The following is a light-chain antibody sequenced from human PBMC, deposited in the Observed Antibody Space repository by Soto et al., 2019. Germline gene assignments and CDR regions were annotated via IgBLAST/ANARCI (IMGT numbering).Light chain of an antibody. J-gene: IGLJ3*02. CDR1: SSDIGDNNY. Sequence: QSALTQPASVSGSPGQSITVSCTGTSSDIGDNNYVSWYQQHPGKVPKLMIYEVDYRPSGVSNRFSGSKSGYTASLTISGLQAEDEADYYCSAYTSSNTWVFGGGTQLTVL. V-gene: IGLV2-14*01. CDR3: SAYTSSNTWV. CDR2: EVD.